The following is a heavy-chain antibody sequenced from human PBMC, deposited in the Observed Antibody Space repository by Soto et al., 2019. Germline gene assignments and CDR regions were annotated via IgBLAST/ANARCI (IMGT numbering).Heavy chain of an antibody. V-gene: IGHV1-69*01. CDR2: IIPIFGTA. D-gene: IGHD2-15*01. Sequence: QVQLVQSGAEVKKPGSSVKVSCKASGGTFSSYAISWVRQAPGQGLEWMGGIIPIFGTANYAQKFQGRVTITADESTSTAYMEQSSLRSEDTAVYYCARDRVRMLKAENYYYYYGMDVWGQGTTVTVSS. J-gene: IGHJ6*02. CDR1: GGTFSSYA. CDR3: ARDRVRMLKAENYYYYYGMDV.